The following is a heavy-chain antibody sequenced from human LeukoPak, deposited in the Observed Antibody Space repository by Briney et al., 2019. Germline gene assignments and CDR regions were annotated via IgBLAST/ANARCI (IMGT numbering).Heavy chain of an antibody. CDR1: GGSISGSY. V-gene: IGHV4-59*08. Sequence: SETLSLTCTVSGGSISGSYWSWVRQPPGKGLEWIGYIYYSGSTNYNPSLKSRVTISVDTSKNQFSLKLSSVTAADTAVYFCARGQRLFDYWGQGTLVTVSS. J-gene: IGHJ4*02. CDR3: ARGQRLFDY. D-gene: IGHD6-25*01. CDR2: IYYSGST.